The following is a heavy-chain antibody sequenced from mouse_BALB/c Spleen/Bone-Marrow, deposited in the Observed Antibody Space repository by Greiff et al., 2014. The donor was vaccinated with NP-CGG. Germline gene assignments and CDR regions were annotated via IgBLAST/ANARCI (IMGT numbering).Heavy chain of an antibody. CDR2: IYPGSGST. J-gene: IGHJ4*01. D-gene: IGHD4-1*01. CDR3: ARSPNWDPYYAVDS. V-gene: IGHV1-77*01. CDR1: GYTFTDYV. Sequence: VHLVESGPELVKPGASVKMSCKASGYTFTDYVISWVKQRTGQGLEWIGEIYPGSGSTYSNEKFKGKATLTADKSSNTAYMQLSSLTSEDSAVYFCARSPNWDPYYAVDSWGQGTSVTVSS.